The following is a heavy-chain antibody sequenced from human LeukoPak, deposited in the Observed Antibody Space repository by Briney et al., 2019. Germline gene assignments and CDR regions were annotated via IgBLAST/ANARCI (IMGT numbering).Heavy chain of an antibody. Sequence: GASVKVSCKASGYTFTSYYMHWLRQAPGQGLEWMGIINPSGGSTSYAQKFQGRVTITADESTSTVNMELSSLRSEDTAVYYCARAVDTAMVSARYYYYYMDVWGKGTTVTVSS. CDR1: GYTFTSYY. CDR2: INPSGGST. CDR3: ARAVDTAMVSARYYYYYMDV. J-gene: IGHJ6*03. D-gene: IGHD5-18*01. V-gene: IGHV1-46*01.